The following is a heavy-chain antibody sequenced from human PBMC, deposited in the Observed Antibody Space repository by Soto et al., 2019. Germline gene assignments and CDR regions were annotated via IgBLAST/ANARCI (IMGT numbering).Heavy chain of an antibody. V-gene: IGHV4-39*01. Sequence: SETLSLTCIVSGDSINSTNHYWGWIRQPPGKGLEWIGSIYYSGNTYYNPSLKSRVTISVDTSKKQISLKLSSVTATDTAVYFCAGQPLVRGVLSDLGVWGQGTRVTVSS. CDR3: AGQPLVRGVLSDLGV. J-gene: IGHJ6*02. CDR1: GDSINSTNHY. D-gene: IGHD3-10*01. CDR2: IYYSGNT.